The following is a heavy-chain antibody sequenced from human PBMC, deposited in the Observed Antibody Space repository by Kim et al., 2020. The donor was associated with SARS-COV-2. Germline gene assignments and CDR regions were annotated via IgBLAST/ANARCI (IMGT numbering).Heavy chain of an antibody. V-gene: IGHV4-31*03. CDR1: GGSISSGGYY. Sequence: SETLSLTCTVSGGSISSGGYYWSWIRQHPGKGLEWIGYIYYSGSTYYNPSLKSRVTISVDTSKNQFSLKLSSVTAADTAVYYCARAYGGGYYDSKKIPRAFDIWGQGTMVTVSS. J-gene: IGHJ3*02. CDR3: ARAYGGGYYDSKKIPRAFDI. D-gene: IGHD3-22*01. CDR2: IYYSGST.